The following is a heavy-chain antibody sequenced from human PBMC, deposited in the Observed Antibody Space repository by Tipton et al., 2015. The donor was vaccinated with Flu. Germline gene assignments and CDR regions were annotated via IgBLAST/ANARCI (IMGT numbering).Heavy chain of an antibody. CDR3: ARAPLRYYDSSGYYYFDY. CDR1: GFNVSSNY. V-gene: IGHV3-53*01. J-gene: IGHJ4*02. CDR2: IYSGGST. D-gene: IGHD3-22*01. Sequence: SLRLSCAASGFNVSSNYMSWVRQAPGKGLEWVSVIYSGGSTYYADSVKGRFTISRDNSKNTLYLQMNSLRAEDTAVYYCARAPLRYYDSSGYYYFDYWGQGTLVTVSS.